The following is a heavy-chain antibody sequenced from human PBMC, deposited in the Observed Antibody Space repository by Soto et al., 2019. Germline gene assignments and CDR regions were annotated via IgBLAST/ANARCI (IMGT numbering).Heavy chain of an antibody. V-gene: IGHV4-34*01. J-gene: IGHJ4*02. CDR3: ARRRNLDY. D-gene: IGHD4-4*01. CDR2: INHSGST. CDR1: GGSFSDYY. Sequence: QVQLQQWGAGLLKPSETLSLTCAVYGGSFSDYYWSWIRQPPGKGLEWIGEINHSGSTNYNPSLKSRVTISVDTSKNQFSLKLSSVTAADTAVYYCARRRNLDYWGQGTLVTVSS.